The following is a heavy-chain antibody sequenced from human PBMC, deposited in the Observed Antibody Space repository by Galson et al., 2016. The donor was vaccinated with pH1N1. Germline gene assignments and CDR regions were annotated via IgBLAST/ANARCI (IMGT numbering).Heavy chain of an antibody. CDR2: INPIFGTA. Sequence: SVKVSCKASGGTFSSYGISWVRQAPGQGLEWMGRINPIFGTANNAQKFQGRVTITADKSSSTVYMEVNRLTSQDTAVYYCARGYSYHNNDGFDLWGQGTMVTVSA. D-gene: IGHD5-18*01. J-gene: IGHJ3*01. CDR3: ARGYSYHNNDGFDL. V-gene: IGHV1-69*06. CDR1: GGTFSSYG.